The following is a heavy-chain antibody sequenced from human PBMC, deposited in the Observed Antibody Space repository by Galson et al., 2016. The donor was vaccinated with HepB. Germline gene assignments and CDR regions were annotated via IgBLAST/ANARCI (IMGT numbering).Heavy chain of an antibody. CDR3: ARGNYYGSGPWFDP. CDR2: IYYSGST. J-gene: IGHJ5*02. D-gene: IGHD3-10*01. Sequence: LSLTCTVSGGSLSSNRYYWNWIRQPPGRGLEWIGYIYYSGSTKYNPSLTSRVAISLDTSRTHFSLKLTSVTAADTAVYYCARGNYYGSGPWFDPWGQGTLVTVST. V-gene: IGHV4-61*01. CDR1: GGSLSSNRYY.